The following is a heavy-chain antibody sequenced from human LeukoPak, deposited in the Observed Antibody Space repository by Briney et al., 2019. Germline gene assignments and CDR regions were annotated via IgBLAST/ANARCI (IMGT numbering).Heavy chain of an antibody. CDR1: GFTFSSYA. D-gene: IGHD2-15*01. CDR3: ARDLEGLYCSGGSCYGPTDY. CDR2: ISYDGSNK. J-gene: IGHJ4*02. Sequence: PGGSLRLSCAASGFTFSSYAMHWVRQAPGKGLEWVAVISYDGSNKYYADSVKGRFTISRDNSKNTLYLQMNSLRAEDPAVYYCARDLEGLYCSGGSCYGPTDYWGQGTLVTVSS. V-gene: IGHV3-30-3*01.